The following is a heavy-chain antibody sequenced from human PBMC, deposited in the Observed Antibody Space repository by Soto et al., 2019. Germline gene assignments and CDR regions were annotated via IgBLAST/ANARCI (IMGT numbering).Heavy chain of an antibody. CDR2: INAGNGNT. D-gene: IGHD3-3*01. CDR1: GYTFTSYA. Sequence: ASVKVSCKASGYTFTSYAMHWVRQAPGQRLEWMGWINAGNGNTKYSQKFQGRVTITRDTSASTAYMELSSLRSEDTAVYYCARDFYDFWSGYPQPHYYSYGMDVWGQGTTVTVSS. J-gene: IGHJ6*02. CDR3: ARDFYDFWSGYPQPHYYSYGMDV. V-gene: IGHV1-3*01.